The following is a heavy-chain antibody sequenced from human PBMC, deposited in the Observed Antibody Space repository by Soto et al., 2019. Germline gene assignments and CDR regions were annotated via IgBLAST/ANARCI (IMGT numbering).Heavy chain of an antibody. CDR2: ISWNSGSI. J-gene: IGHJ4*02. V-gene: IGHV3-9*01. D-gene: IGHD2-21*01. CDR1: GFTFDDYA. CDR3: PKDCHCECITRGGDY. Sequence: EVQLVESGGGLVQPGRSLRLSCAASGFTFDDYAMHWVRQAPGKGLEWVSGISWNSGSIGYADSVKGRFTISRDNGHSSLYLQMNGLKARATAVYYCPKDCHCECITRGGDYWCQGTLVTVPS.